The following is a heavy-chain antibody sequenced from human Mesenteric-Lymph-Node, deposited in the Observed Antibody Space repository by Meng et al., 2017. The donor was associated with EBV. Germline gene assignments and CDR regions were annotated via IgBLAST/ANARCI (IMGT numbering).Heavy chain of an antibody. CDR3: ARRRYCSGGVCYTLDY. CDR2: INPSSGST. Sequence: QAQLVQSGSEVKKSGASVKISCKAAGYTFSSYYMHWVRQAPGQGLEWMGIINPSSGSTTYAQKFLGRVTMTRDTSTSTVYMELSSLRSEDTAVYYCARRRYCSGGVCYTLDYWGQGTLVTVSS. D-gene: IGHD2-8*02. V-gene: IGHV1-46*01. CDR1: GYTFSSYY. J-gene: IGHJ4*02.